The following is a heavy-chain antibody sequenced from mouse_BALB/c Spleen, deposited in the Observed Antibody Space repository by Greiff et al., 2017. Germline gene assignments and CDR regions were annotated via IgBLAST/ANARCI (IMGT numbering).Heavy chain of an antibody. CDR3: ARRSSYAMDY. Sequence: EVKLVESGAELVRPGALVKLSCKASGFYIKDYYMHWVKQRPEQGLEWIGWIDPENGNTIYDPKFQGKASITADTSSNTAYLQLSSLTSEDTAVYYCARRSSYAMDYWGQGTSVTVSS. CDR2: IDPENGNT. D-gene: IGHD1-1*01. J-gene: IGHJ4*01. V-gene: IGHV14-1*02. CDR1: GFYIKDYY.